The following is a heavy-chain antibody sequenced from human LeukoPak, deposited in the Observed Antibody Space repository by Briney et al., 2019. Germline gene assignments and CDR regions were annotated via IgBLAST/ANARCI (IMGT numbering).Heavy chain of an antibody. Sequence: GGSLRLSCAASGFTFSSYSMNWVRQAPGKGLEWVSSISSSSSYIYYADSVKGRFTISRDNAKNSLYPQMNSLRAEDTAVYYCARDTNMYYDFWSRHPTPLDYWGQGTLVTVSS. CDR1: GFTFSSYS. CDR2: ISSSSSYI. CDR3: ARDTNMYYDFWSRHPTPLDY. D-gene: IGHD3-3*01. J-gene: IGHJ4*02. V-gene: IGHV3-21*01.